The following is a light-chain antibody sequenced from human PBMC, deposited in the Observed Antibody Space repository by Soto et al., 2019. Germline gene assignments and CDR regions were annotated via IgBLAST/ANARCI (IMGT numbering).Light chain of an antibody. CDR2: GAS. J-gene: IGKJ5*01. Sequence: EIVLTQSPATLSLSPGERATLSCRASQSVGRFLAWYQQKPGQAPRLLISGASNRASGIPARFGGGGSGTDFALTINTLEPEDSAVYYCQQRSNWPITFGQGTRLEIK. CDR1: QSVGRF. V-gene: IGKV3-11*01. CDR3: QQRSNWPIT.